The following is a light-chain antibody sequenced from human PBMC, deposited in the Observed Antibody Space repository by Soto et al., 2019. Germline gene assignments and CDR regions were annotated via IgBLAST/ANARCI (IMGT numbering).Light chain of an antibody. CDR2: DAS. Sequence: EIVLTQSPATLSLSPGERATLSCRASQSVSSYLAWYQQKPGQAPRLLIYDASNRATGIPARFSGSGSGTDFTLTISSLEPEDFAVYYCQQRSNGAPITFGQGTRLEIK. J-gene: IGKJ5*01. CDR1: QSVSSY. CDR3: QQRSNGAPIT. V-gene: IGKV3-11*01.